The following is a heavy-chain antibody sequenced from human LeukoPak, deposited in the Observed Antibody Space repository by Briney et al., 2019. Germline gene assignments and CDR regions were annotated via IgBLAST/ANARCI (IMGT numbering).Heavy chain of an antibody. V-gene: IGHV4-59*01. CDR1: GGSISSYY. CDR2: IYYSGST. D-gene: IGHD6-13*01. CDR3: ARAEFSSSWYGHYGMDV. Sequence: SETLSLTCTVSGGSISSYYWSWIWQPPGKGLEWIGYIYYSGSTNYNPSLKSRVTISVDTSKNQFSLKLSSVTAADTAVYYCARAEFSSSWYGHYGMDVWGQGTTVTVSS. J-gene: IGHJ6*02.